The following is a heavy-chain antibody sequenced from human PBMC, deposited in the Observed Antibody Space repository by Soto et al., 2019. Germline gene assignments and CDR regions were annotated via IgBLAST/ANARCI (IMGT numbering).Heavy chain of an antibody. Sequence: EVQLVESGGGLVQPGGSLRLSCAASGFTFSSYWMHWVRQAPGKGLVWVSRINSDGSSTSYADSVKGRFTISRDNAKNTLYLQMSSLRAEDTAVYYCAREICIAAATDAFDIWGKGTMVTVSS. V-gene: IGHV3-74*01. CDR2: INSDGSST. CDR3: AREICIAAATDAFDI. CDR1: GFTFSSYW. J-gene: IGHJ3*02. D-gene: IGHD6-13*01.